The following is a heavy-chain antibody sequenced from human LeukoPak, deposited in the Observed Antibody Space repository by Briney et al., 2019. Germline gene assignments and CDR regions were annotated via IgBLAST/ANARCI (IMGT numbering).Heavy chain of an antibody. CDR1: GGTFSSYA. Sequence: ASVKVSCKASGGTFSSYAINWVRQATGQGLEWMGWMNPNSGNTGYAQKFQGRVTITRNTSISTAYMELSSLRSEDTAVYYCARSGSYPTDAFDIWGQGTMVTVSS. CDR3: ARSGSYPTDAFDI. D-gene: IGHD1-26*01. V-gene: IGHV1-8*03. J-gene: IGHJ3*02. CDR2: MNPNSGNT.